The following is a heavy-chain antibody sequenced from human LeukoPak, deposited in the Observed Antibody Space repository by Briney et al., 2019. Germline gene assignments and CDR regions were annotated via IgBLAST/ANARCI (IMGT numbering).Heavy chain of an antibody. J-gene: IGHJ4*02. D-gene: IGHD3-22*01. V-gene: IGHV3-15*01. CDR3: TRVLSGYYYDFDF. CDR1: GFTIPNAR. Sequence: GGSLRLSCAASGFTIPNARMAWVRQAPGKGLEWVGRVKTRTDGGTTDYAAPVKGRFTISRDLSKNTLFLQMNSLKTEDTAVYYCTRVLSGYYYDFDFWGQGTLVTVSS. CDR2: VKTRTDGGTT.